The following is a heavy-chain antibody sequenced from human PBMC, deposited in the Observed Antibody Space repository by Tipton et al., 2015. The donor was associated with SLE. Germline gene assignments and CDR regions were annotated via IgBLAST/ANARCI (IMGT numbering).Heavy chain of an antibody. D-gene: IGHD1-1*01. CDR2: MKFKTGNA. Sequence: QVQLVQSGAEVKKPGASVMVSCKASGHTFDNDDINWVRRATGQGLEWMGWMKFKTGNAGYAQNFQGRVTMTRDTSINTAYMELRNLRPNDTAVYNCARETTETRDGLDVWGQGTTVTVSS. V-gene: IGHV1-8*01. J-gene: IGHJ6*02. CDR1: GHTFDNDD. CDR3: ARETTETRDGLDV.